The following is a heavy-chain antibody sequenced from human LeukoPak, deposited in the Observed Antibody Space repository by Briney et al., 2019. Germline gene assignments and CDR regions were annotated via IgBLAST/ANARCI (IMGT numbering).Heavy chain of an antibody. CDR3: ARAAVVTAPNNYYYGMDV. J-gene: IGHJ6*02. V-gene: IGHV3-21*01. D-gene: IGHD2-21*02. CDR2: ISSSSSYI. Sequence: PGGSLRLSCAASGFTFSSYSMNWVRQAPGKGLEWVSSISSSSSYIYYADSVKGRFTISRDNAKNSLYLQMNSLRAEDTAVYYCARAAVVTAPNNYYYGMDVWGQGTTVTVSS. CDR1: GFTFSSYS.